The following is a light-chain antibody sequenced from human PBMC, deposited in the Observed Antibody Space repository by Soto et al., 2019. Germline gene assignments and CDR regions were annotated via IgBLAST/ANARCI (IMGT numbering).Light chain of an antibody. CDR1: QSVSSGH. Sequence: DIVLTQSPGTLSLSPGERASLSCRASQSVSSGHLAWYQQKPGQAPRLLIYGASTRATGIPDRFSGSGSGTEFALTISSLQSEDFAIYYCQQYKNWPPITFGQGTRLEIK. CDR3: QQYKNWPPIT. V-gene: IGKV3-15*01. J-gene: IGKJ5*01. CDR2: GAS.